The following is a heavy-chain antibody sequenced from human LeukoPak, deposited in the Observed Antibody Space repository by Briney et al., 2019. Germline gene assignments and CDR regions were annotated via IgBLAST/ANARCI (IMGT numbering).Heavy chain of an antibody. Sequence: ASVKVSFKASGYTFTCYYMHWVRQAHGQGQEWMGWINPNSGGRNYAHKFQGRVTITRDTSISTAYMELSRLRSDDTAVYYCARAGSPAVAPYNCFDHWGQGTLVTVSS. J-gene: IGHJ5*02. V-gene: IGHV1-2*07. CDR2: INPNSGGR. CDR1: GYTFTCYY. D-gene: IGHD6-19*01. CDR3: ARAGSPAVAPYNCFDH.